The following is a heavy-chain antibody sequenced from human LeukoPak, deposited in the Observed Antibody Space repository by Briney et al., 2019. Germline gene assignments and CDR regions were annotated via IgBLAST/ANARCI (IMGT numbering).Heavy chain of an antibody. J-gene: IGHJ4*02. CDR2: ISGSGGST. CDR3: AKALKVRGVILPFDY. Sequence: PGGSLRLSCAASGFTFSSYAMSWVRQAPGKGLEWVSAISGSGGSTYYADSVKGRFTTSRDNSKNTLYLQMNSLRAEDTAVYYCAKALKVRGVILPFDYWGQGTLVTVSS. V-gene: IGHV3-23*01. D-gene: IGHD3-10*01. CDR1: GFTFSSYA.